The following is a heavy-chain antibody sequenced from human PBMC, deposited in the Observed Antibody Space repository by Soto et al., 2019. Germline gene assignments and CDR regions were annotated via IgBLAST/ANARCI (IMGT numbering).Heavy chain of an antibody. V-gene: IGHV1-8*01. CDR1: GYTFTSYD. CDR3: ARTEMATIFYYYYGMDV. Sequence: GASVKVSCKASGYTFTSYDINWVRQATGQGLEWMGWMNPNSGNTGYAQKFQGRVTMTRNTSISTAYMELSSLRSEDTAVYYCARTEMATIFYYYYGMDVWGQGTTVTVSS. J-gene: IGHJ6*02. D-gene: IGHD5-12*01. CDR2: MNPNSGNT.